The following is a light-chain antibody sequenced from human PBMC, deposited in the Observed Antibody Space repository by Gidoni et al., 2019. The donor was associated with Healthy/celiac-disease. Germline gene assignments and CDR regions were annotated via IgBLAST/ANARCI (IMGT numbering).Light chain of an antibody. CDR1: QSISSW. CDR2: DAS. J-gene: IGKJ1*01. CDR3: QQYNSYPWT. Sequence: DIQMTQSPSTLSASVGDRVTITCRASQSISSWLAWYQQKPGTAPTLLIYDASSLASGVPSRFSGSGSGTEFTLTISSLQPDDFATYYCQQYNSYPWTFGQGTKVEIK. V-gene: IGKV1-5*01.